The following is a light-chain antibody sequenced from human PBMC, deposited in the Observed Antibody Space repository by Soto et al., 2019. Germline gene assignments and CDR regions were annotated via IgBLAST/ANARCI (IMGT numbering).Light chain of an antibody. CDR3: ASYIKRRIIDKWV. CDR2: DVS. CDR1: SSDVGGYNY. J-gene: IGLJ3*02. Sequence: QSALTQPASVSGSPGQSITISCTGTSSDVGGYNYVSWYQHHPGKAPKLIIYDVSDRPAGVSNRFSGSKSDNTASLTISGLHAEDEADYYFASYIKRRIIDKWVLGGGTKLTVL. V-gene: IGLV2-14*03.